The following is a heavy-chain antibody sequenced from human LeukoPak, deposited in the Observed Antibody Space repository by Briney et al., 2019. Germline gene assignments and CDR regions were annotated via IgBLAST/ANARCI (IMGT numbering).Heavy chain of an antibody. CDR2: IDTTSYT. CDR3: ATEGRGVHFDY. V-gene: IGHV3-21*01. J-gene: IGHJ4*02. CDR1: GFIFSTYS. Sequence: GGSLRLSCAASGFIFSTYSMNWVRQAPAKGLEWVASIDTTSYTYHADSVKGRFTISRDNAKISLFLQMNSLRAEDTALYYCATEGRGVHFDYWGQGTLVTVSS. D-gene: IGHD3-10*01.